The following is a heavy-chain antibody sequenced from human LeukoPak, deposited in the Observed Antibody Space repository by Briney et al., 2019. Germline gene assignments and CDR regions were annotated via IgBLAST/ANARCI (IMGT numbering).Heavy chain of an antibody. CDR1: GFTFSSYA. CDR3: ATEDINGYSSFDY. J-gene: IGHJ4*02. Sequence: GASLRLSCAASGFTFSSYAMSWVRQAPGKGLEWVSAISGSGGSTYYADSVKGRFTISRDNSKNTLYLQMNSLRAEDTAVYYCATEDINGYSSFDYWGQGTLVTVSS. D-gene: IGHD6-19*01. V-gene: IGHV3-23*01. CDR2: ISGSGGST.